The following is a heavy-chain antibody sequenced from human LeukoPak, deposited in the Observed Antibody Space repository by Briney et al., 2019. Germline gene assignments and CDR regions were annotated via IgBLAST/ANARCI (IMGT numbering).Heavy chain of an antibody. CDR1: GGTFSSYA. CDR3: ARDPSSGWLTFQH. V-gene: IGHV1-69*06. J-gene: IGHJ1*01. Sequence: SVKVSCKASGGTFSSYAISWVRQAPGPGREWMGGIIPIFGTANYAQKFQGRVTITADKSTSTAYMELSSLRSEDTAVYYWARDPSSGWLTFQHWGQGTLVTVSS. D-gene: IGHD6-19*01. CDR2: IIPIFGTA.